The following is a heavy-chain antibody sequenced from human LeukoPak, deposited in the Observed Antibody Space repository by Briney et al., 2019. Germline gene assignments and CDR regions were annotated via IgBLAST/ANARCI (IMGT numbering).Heavy chain of an antibody. CDR2: ISSSSSTI. CDR3: ARGLKRCPDY. J-gene: IGHJ4*02. D-gene: IGHD2-8*01. CDR1: GFTFSSYE. Sequence: PGGSLRLSCAASGFTFSSYEMNWVRQAPGKGLEWVSYISSSSSTIYYADSVKGRFTISRDNAKNSLYLQMNSLRAEDTAVYYCARGLKRCPDYWGQGTLVTVSS. V-gene: IGHV3-48*03.